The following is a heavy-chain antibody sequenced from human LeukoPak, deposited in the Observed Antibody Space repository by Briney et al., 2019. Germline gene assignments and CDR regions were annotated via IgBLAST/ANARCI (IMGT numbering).Heavy chain of an antibody. V-gene: IGHV3-15*01. CDR1: GFSFSNAW. CDR2: IKSKTTGGTT. Sequence: GGSLRLSCAASGFSFSNAWMSWVRQAPGKGLEWVGRIKSKTTGGTTDFAAPVKGRFTISRDDSKNTLYLQMNSLKIEDTAAYYCTTCTGGSCYSDYWGQGTLVTVSS. CDR3: TTCTGGSCYSDY. J-gene: IGHJ4*02. D-gene: IGHD2-15*01.